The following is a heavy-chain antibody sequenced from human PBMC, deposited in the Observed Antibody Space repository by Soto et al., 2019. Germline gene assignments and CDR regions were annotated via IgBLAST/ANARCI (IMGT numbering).Heavy chain of an antibody. CDR2: ISSSSTI. CDR1: GFTFSSYS. J-gene: IGHJ3*02. D-gene: IGHD3-9*01. Sequence: GGSLRLSCAASGFTFSSYSMNWVRQAPGKGLEWVSYISSSSTIYYADSVKGRFTISRDNAKNSLYLQMNSLRAEDTAVYYCARSRRTYYDILTGSAHDAFDIWGQGTMVTVSS. CDR3: ARSRRTYYDILTGSAHDAFDI. V-gene: IGHV3-48*01.